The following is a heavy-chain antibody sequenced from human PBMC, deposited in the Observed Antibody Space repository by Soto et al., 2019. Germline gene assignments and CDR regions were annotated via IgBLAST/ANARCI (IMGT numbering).Heavy chain of an antibody. V-gene: IGHV4-59*01. CDR3: ARGYYYDSSGYYYYYYGMDV. CDR1: GGSSSSYY. D-gene: IGHD3-22*01. J-gene: IGHJ6*02. CDR2: IYYSGST. Sequence: SETLSLTCTVSGGSSSSYYWSWIRQPPGKGLEWIGYIYYSGSTNYNPSLKSRVTISVDTSKNQFSLKLSSVTAADTAVYHCARGYYYDSSGYYYYYYGMDVWGQGTTVTVSS.